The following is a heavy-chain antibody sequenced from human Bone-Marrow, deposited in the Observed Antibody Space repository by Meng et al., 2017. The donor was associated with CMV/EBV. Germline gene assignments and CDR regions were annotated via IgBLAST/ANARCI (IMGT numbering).Heavy chain of an antibody. J-gene: IGHJ4*02. V-gene: IGHV3-7*01. Sequence: GESLKISCAASGFTFSSYWMSWVRQAPGKGLEWVANIKQDGSEKYYVDSVKGRFTISRDNAKNSLYLQMNSLRAEDTAVYYCARDGVVTPHYYWGQGTLVTVSS. CDR3: ARDGVVTPHYY. CDR1: GFTFSSYW. D-gene: IGHD4-23*01. CDR2: IKQDGSEK.